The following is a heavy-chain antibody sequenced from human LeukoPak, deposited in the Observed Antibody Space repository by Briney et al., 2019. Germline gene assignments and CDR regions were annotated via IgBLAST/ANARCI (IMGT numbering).Heavy chain of an antibody. V-gene: IGHV3-21*01. Sequence: GGSLRLSCAASGFTFSSYSMNWVRQAPGKGLEWVSSISSSSSYIYYADSVKGRFTISRDNAKNSLYLQMNSLRAEDTAVYYCASLYDSSGYYYFDYWGQGTLVTVSS. CDR3: ASLYDSSGYYYFDY. D-gene: IGHD3-22*01. J-gene: IGHJ4*02. CDR1: GFTFSSYS. CDR2: ISSSSSYI.